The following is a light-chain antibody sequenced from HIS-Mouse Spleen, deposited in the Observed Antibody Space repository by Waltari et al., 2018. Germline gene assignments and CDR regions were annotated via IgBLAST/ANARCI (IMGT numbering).Light chain of an antibody. CDR1: ISNHDGYNY. J-gene: IGLJ2*01. CDR3: CSYAGSYTYV. V-gene: IGLV2-11*01. Sequence: PLTQPPSSSWPPGTSGTTSSTGTISNHDGYNYDPWYQQHPGQAPKLMIYDVSKRPSGVPDRFSGSKSGTTASLTISGLQAEDEADYYCCSYAGSYTYVFGGGTKLTVL. CDR2: DVS.